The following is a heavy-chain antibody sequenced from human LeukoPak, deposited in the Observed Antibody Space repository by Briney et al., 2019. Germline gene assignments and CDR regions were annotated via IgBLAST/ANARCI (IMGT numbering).Heavy chain of an antibody. Sequence: GGSLRLSCAASGFTVSSNYMSWVRQASGKGLEWVSVIYSGGSTYYADSVKGRFTISRDNSKNTLYLQMNSLRAEDTAVYYCARDGSSWPIEGWFDPWGQGTLVTVSS. D-gene: IGHD6-13*01. V-gene: IGHV3-66*01. CDR1: GFTVSSNY. CDR2: IYSGGST. CDR3: ARDGSSWPIEGWFDP. J-gene: IGHJ5*02.